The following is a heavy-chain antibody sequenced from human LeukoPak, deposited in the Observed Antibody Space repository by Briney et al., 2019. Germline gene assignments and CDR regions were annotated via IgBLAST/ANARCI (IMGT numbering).Heavy chain of an antibody. Sequence: PSETLSLTCAVYGGSFSGYYWSWIHQPPGKGLEWIGEINHSGSTNYDPSLKSRVTISVDTSKDQFSLKLSSVTAADTAVYYCARGCPSGYKYSSGWYEEYYFDYWGQGTLVTVSS. CDR1: GGSFSGYY. V-gene: IGHV4-34*01. J-gene: IGHJ4*02. D-gene: IGHD6-19*01. CDR2: INHSGST. CDR3: ARGCPSGYKYSSGWYEEYYFDY.